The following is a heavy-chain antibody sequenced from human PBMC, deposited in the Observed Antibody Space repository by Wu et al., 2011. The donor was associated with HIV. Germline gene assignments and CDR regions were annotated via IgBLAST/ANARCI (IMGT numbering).Heavy chain of an antibody. CDR3: TREDY. CDR1: GYIFTDYY. V-gene: IGHV1-2*02. Sequence: QVQLAQSGAEVKKPGASVKVSCKASGYIFTDYYMQWVRQAPGQGLEWMGWINSNSGGTVYAQQFQGRVTMTRDTSISTAYMELSGLTSDDTAVYYCTREDYWGQGTLVTVSS. J-gene: IGHJ4*02. CDR2: INSNSGGT.